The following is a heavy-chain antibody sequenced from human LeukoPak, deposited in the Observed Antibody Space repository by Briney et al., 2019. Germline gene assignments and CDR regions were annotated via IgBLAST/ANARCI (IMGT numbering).Heavy chain of an antibody. CDR2: IYSGGAT. D-gene: IGHD3-10*01. CDR1: GFTVSSNY. Sequence: GGSLRLSCAASGFTVSSNYMTWVRQAPGKGLEWVSIIYSGGATYYADSVKGRFTISRDNSKNTLYLQMNSLRAEDTAVYYCARLYYYVSGTYSRYFDYWGQGTLVTVSS. J-gene: IGHJ4*02. V-gene: IGHV3-53*01. CDR3: ARLYYYVSGTYSRYFDY.